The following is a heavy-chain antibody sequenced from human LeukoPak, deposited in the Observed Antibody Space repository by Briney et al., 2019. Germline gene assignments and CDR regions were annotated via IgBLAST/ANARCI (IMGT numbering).Heavy chain of an antibody. V-gene: IGHV4-61*01. CDR3: ARDPDY. CDR2: IYYSGST. J-gene: IGHJ4*02. CDR1: GVSITTGSYY. Sequence: SETLSLTCNVSGVSITTGSYYWTWIRQHPGKGLEWIGFIYYSGSTDYNPSLKSRLTISVDTSRNQMSLKLTPVTAADTAVYYCARDPDYWGQGTLVTVSS.